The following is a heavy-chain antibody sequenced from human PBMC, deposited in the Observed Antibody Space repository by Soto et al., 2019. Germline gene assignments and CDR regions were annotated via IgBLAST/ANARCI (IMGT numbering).Heavy chain of an antibody. CDR3: ARDFVAPAAPGGFAP. V-gene: IGHV1-18*01. D-gene: IGHD2-2*01. CDR1: GYTFTGYG. J-gene: IGHJ5*02. Sequence: ASVKVSCKASGYTFTGYGISWVRQAPGQGLEWMGWISAYNGNTNYAQKLQGRVTMTTDTSTSTAYMELRSLRSDDTAVYYCARDFVAPAAPGGFAPRGKGTLVTVSP. CDR2: ISAYNGNT.